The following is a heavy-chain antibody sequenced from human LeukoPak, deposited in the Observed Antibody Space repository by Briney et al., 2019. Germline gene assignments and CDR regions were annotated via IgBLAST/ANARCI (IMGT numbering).Heavy chain of an antibody. CDR2: ISGSGGST. Sequence: GGSLRLSCAASGFTFSSYAMSWVRQAPGKGLEWVSAISGSGGSTYYADSVKGRFTISRDNSKNTLYLQMNSLRAEDTAVYYCARGPDRNDAFDIWGQGTMVTVSS. D-gene: IGHD1-14*01. CDR3: ARGPDRNDAFDI. J-gene: IGHJ3*02. V-gene: IGHV3-23*01. CDR1: GFTFSSYA.